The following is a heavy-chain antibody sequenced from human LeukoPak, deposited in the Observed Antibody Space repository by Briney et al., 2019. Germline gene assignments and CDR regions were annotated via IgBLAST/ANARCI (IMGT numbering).Heavy chain of an antibody. CDR3: AKDLYGDYDFDC. D-gene: IGHD4-17*01. CDR2: IISSGRQ. CDR1: GFTFNNYA. V-gene: IGHV3-23*01. J-gene: IGHJ4*02. Sequence: GGSLRPSWAASGFTFNNYAMNWVRQVPGKGLEWDSVIISSGRQYYADSVKGRFTISRDNSKNTLYLQRNSLRAEDTAIYYCAKDLYGDYDFDCWGRGTLVTVSS.